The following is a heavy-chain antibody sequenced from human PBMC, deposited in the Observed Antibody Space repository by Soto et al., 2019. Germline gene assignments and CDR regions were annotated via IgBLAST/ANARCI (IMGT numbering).Heavy chain of an antibody. Sequence: ASVEVSCKXSGYTFTGYYMHWVRQAPGQGLEWMGWINPNSGGTNYAQKFQGRVTMTRDTSISTAYMELSRLRSDDTAVYYCARDFYGSGSYQDYWGQGTLVTVSS. CDR2: INPNSGGT. J-gene: IGHJ4*02. V-gene: IGHV1-2*02. D-gene: IGHD3-10*01. CDR1: GYTFTGYY. CDR3: ARDFYGSGSYQDY.